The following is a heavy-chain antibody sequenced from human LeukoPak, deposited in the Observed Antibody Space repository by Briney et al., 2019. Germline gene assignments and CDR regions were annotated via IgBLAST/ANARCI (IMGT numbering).Heavy chain of an antibody. CDR2: IYYSGST. CDR1: GGSISSYY. V-gene: IGHV4-59*01. J-gene: IGHJ3*02. Sequence: PSETLSLTCTVPGGSISSYYWSWIRQPPGKGLEWIGYIYYSGSTNYNPSLKSRVTISVDTSKNQFSLKLSSVTAADTAVYYCAREIKGEAFDIWGQGTMVTVSS. D-gene: IGHD3-16*01. CDR3: AREIKGEAFDI.